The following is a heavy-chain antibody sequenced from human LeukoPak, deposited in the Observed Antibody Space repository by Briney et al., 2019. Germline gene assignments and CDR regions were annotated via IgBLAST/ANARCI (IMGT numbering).Heavy chain of an antibody. V-gene: IGHV3-73*01. CDR2: IRSKANSYAT. Sequence: GGSLKLSCAASGFTFSGSAMHWVRQASGKGLEWVGRIRSKANSYATAYAASVKGRFTISRDDSKNTAYLQMNSLKTEDTAVYYCARGPPYGSRSDYFDYWGQGTLVTVSS. D-gene: IGHD3-10*01. CDR1: GFTFSGSA. CDR3: ARGPPYGSRSDYFDY. J-gene: IGHJ4*02.